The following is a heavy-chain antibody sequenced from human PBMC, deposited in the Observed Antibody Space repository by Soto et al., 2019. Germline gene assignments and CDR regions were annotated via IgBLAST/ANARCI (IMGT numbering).Heavy chain of an antibody. J-gene: IGHJ6*02. CDR2: INSDGTTT. Sequence: GGSMRLSCGGSGFTFRGYWMHWVRQSPGKGLVWVSRINSDGTTTAYADSVKGRFTISRDNSKNTLFLQMTSLRADDTAVYYCTHCRGESCHGGYFGMDVWGQGTTVTVSS. V-gene: IGHV3-74*01. D-gene: IGHD2-15*01. CDR3: THCRGESCHGGYFGMDV. CDR1: GFTFRGYW.